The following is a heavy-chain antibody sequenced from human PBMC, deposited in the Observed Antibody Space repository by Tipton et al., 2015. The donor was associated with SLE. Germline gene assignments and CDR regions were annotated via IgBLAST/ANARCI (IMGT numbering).Heavy chain of an antibody. CDR3: ASGRYSYGYEPPNWFDP. J-gene: IGHJ5*02. V-gene: IGHV4-39*07. Sequence: TLSLTCTVSGGSISSSSYYWGWIRQPPGKGLEWIGSIYYSGSTYYNPSLKSRVTISVDTSKNQFSLKLSSVTAADTAVYYCASGRYSYGYEPPNWFDPWGQGTLVTVSS. CDR1: GGSISSSSYY. D-gene: IGHD5-18*01. CDR2: IYYSGST.